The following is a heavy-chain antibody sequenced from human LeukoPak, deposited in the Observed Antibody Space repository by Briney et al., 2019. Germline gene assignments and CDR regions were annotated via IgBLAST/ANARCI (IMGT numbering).Heavy chain of an antibody. CDR3: ARVGSGWYGGWFDP. CDR2: VYYSGST. D-gene: IGHD6-19*01. V-gene: IGHV4-39*01. J-gene: IGHJ5*02. CDR1: GGSITSSSYY. Sequence: SETLSLTCTVSGGSITSSSYYWGWIRQPPGKGLEWIGSVYYSGSTYYNPSLKSRVTMSVDTSKNQFSLKLSSVTAADTAVYYCARVGSGWYGGWFDPWGQGTLVTVSS.